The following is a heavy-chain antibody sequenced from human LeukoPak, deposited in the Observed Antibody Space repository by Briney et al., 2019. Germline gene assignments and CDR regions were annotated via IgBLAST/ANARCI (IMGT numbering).Heavy chain of an antibody. CDR3: ARRGTLGYFDY. Sequence: SETLSLTCTVSGGSISSYYWSWIRQPPGKGLEWIGYIYYSGSTNYNPSLKSRVTISVDTSKNQFSLKLSSVSAADTAVYYCARRGTLGYFDYWGQGTLVTVSS. V-gene: IGHV4-59*01. D-gene: IGHD1-26*01. CDR1: GGSISSYY. CDR2: IYYSGST. J-gene: IGHJ4*02.